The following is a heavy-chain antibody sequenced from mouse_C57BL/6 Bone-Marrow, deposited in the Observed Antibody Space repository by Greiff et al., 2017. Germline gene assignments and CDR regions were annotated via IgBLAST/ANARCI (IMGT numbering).Heavy chain of an antibody. CDR2: ISSGGSYT. J-gene: IGHJ3*01. CDR1: GFTFSSYG. Sequence: EVQGVESGGDLVKPGGSLKLSCAASGFTFSSYGMSLVRQTPDKRLEWVATISSGGSYTYYPDSVKGRFTISRDNAKNTLYLQMSSLKSEDTAMYYCARPFLGFAYWGQGTLVTVSA. CDR3: ARPFLGFAY. V-gene: IGHV5-6*01.